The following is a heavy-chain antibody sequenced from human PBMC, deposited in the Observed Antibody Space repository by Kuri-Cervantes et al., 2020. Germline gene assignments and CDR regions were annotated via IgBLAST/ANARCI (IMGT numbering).Heavy chain of an antibody. J-gene: IGHJ4*02. CDR1: GFTFSSYG. CDR3: RGSGNYDY. V-gene: IGHV3-33*03. D-gene: IGHD3-10*01. CDR2: IWHDGSNK. Sequence: GESLKISCAASGFTFSSYGMHWVRQAPGKGLEWVAVIWHDGSNKYYADSVKGRFTISRDNSKNSLYLQMNSLRVVDTALYYCRGSGNYDYWGQGTLVTVSS.